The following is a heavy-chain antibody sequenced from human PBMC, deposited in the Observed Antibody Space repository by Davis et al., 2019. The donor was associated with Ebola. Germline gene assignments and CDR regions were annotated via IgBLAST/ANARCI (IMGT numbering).Heavy chain of an antibody. V-gene: IGHV3-15*01. J-gene: IGHJ6*03. Sequence: GESLKISCAASGFTFSNAWMSWVRQAPGKGLEWVGRIKSKTDGGTTDYAAPVKGRFTISRDDSKNTLYLQMNSLKTEDTAVYYCTTLPTRSYYYYYYMDVWGKGTTVTVSS. CDR2: IKSKTDGGTT. D-gene: IGHD1-1*01. CDR3: TTLPTRSYYYYYYMDV. CDR1: GFTFSNAW.